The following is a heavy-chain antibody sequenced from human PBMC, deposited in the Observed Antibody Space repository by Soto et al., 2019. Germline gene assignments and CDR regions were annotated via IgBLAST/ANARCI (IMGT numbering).Heavy chain of an antibody. J-gene: IGHJ4*01. V-gene: IGHV4-38-2*02. CDR1: GXSISSGSY. CDR2: IYHGGTT. D-gene: IGHD6-19*01. CDR3: ARVHVMVVAGSTFDY. Sequence: LSLTFTVSGXSISSGSYWAWIRQPPGKGPEWIASIYHGGTTFYNPSLKSRITISVDTSNNQFSLKLTSVTAADTAVYYYARVHVMVVAGSTFDYWGHGTLVTVSS.